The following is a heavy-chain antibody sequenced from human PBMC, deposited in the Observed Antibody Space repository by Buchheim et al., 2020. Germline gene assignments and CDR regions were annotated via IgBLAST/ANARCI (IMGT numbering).Heavy chain of an antibody. CDR1: GGTFSSYA. Sequence: QVQLVQSGAEVKKPGSSVKVSCKASGGTFSSYAISWVRQAPGQGLEWMGGIIPIFGTANYAQKFQGRVTITADESTSTAYMELSSLRSEDTAVYYCAREAGDVVLPVEAIRGPPYCYYGMDVWGQWTT. CDR3: AREAGDVVLPVEAIRGPPYCYYGMDV. V-gene: IGHV1-69*01. J-gene: IGHJ6*02. CDR2: IIPIFGTA. D-gene: IGHD2-2*01.